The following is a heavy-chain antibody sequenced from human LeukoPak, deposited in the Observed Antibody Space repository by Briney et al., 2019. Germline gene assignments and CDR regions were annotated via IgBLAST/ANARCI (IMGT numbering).Heavy chain of an antibody. CDR3: ARVPYYYGSGSYYNGPDY. Sequence: GGSLRLFCAASGFTFSDYYMIWIRQAPGKGLEWVSYISSSSSYTNYADSVKGRFTIPRDNAKNSLYLQMNSLRAEDTAVYYCARVPYYYGSGSYYNGPDYWGQGTLVTVSS. J-gene: IGHJ4*02. D-gene: IGHD3-10*01. CDR2: ISSSSSYT. CDR1: GFTFSDYY. V-gene: IGHV3-11*05.